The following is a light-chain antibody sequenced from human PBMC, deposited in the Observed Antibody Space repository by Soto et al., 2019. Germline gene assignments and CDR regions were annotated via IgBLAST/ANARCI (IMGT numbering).Light chain of an antibody. V-gene: IGLV2-14*03. CDR1: SSDVGFYSY. Sequence: QSALTQPASVFESPGQSITISCTGTSSDVGFYSYVSWYQHHPGNAPKLLIYDVANRPSGVSNRFSGSKSDNTAYLSISGLQAEDEADYYCSSYTRSGTPVFGGGTKLTVL. J-gene: IGLJ3*02. CDR3: SSYTRSGTPV. CDR2: DVA.